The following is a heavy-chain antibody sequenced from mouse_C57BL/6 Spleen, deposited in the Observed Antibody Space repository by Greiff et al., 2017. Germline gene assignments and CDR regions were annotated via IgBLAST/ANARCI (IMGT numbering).Heavy chain of an antibody. CDR1: GFSLTSYG. CDR2: IWSGGST. D-gene: IGHD3-2*02. J-gene: IGHJ4*01. Sequence: VQLQQSGPGLVQPSQSLSITCTVSGFSLTSYGVHWVRQSPGKGLEWLGVIWSGGSTDYNAAFISRLSISKDNSKSQVFFKMNSLQADDTAIYYCARKAQRDYAMDYWGQGTSVTVSS. V-gene: IGHV2-2*01. CDR3: ARKAQRDYAMDY.